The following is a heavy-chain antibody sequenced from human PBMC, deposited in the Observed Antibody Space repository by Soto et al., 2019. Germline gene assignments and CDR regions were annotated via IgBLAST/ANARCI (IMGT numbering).Heavy chain of an antibody. D-gene: IGHD1-26*01. V-gene: IGHV3-15*01. CDR1: GFTFSNAW. CDR3: TTVRGGIANYYPYYYYGMDV. J-gene: IGHJ6*02. Sequence: GGSLRLSCAASGFTFSNAWMSWVRQAPGKGLEWVGRIKSKTDGGTTDYAAPVKGRFTISRDDSKNTLYLQMNSLKTEDTAVYYCTTVRGGIANYYPYYYYGMDVWGQGTTVTVSS. CDR2: IKSKTDGGTT.